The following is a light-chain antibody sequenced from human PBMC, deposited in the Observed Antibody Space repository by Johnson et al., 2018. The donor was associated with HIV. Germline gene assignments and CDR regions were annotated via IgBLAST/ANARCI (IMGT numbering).Light chain of an antibody. CDR3: GTWDSRLSAGNV. V-gene: IGLV1-51*01. J-gene: IGLJ1*01. CDR1: SCDIGNNY. CDR2: DNN. Sequence: QSVLTQPPSVSAAPGQKVTISCSGSSCDIGNNYVSWHQQLPGTAPKLLISDNNKRPSGIPDRISGSKSGTSATLGITGLQTGDEADYYCGTWDSRLSAGNVSEPGTKVTVL.